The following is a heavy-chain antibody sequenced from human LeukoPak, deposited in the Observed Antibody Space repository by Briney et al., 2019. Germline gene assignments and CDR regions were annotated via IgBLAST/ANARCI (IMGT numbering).Heavy chain of an antibody. V-gene: IGHV3-21*01. J-gene: IGHJ4*02. CDR2: ISSSSSYI. D-gene: IGHD1-26*01. CDR3: ARLIVGAIDY. CDR1: GFTFSNYS. Sequence: GGSLRLSCAASGFTFSNYSMNWVRQAPGKGLEWVSSISSSSSYIYYADSVKGRFTISRDNAKNSLYLQMNSLRAEDTAVFYCARLIVGAIDYWGQGTLVTVSS.